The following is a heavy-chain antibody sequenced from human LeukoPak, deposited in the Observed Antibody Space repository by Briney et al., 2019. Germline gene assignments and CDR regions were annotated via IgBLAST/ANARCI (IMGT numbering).Heavy chain of an antibody. D-gene: IGHD3-22*01. J-gene: IGHJ4*02. CDR3: ARDSITMIKTFDY. CDR1: GFTFSSYW. V-gene: IGHV3-74*01. Sequence: GGSLRLSCAASGFTFSSYWMHWVRQAPGNGLVWVSRINSDGSSTSYADSVKGRFTISTDNAKNTLYLQMNSLRAEDTAVYYCARDSITMIKTFDYWGQGTLVTVSS. CDR2: INSDGSST.